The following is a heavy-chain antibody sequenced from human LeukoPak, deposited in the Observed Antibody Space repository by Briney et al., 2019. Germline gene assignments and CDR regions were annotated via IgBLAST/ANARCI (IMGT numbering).Heavy chain of an antibody. J-gene: IGHJ3*02. CDR3: ARGLAVTARGSFDI. CDR1: GFTFSRYW. D-gene: IGHD6-19*01. CDR2: IKQDESEK. V-gene: IGHV3-7*03. Sequence: PGGSLRLSCAAYGFTFSRYWITWVRQAPGKGLEWVANIKQDESEKYYVDSVKGRFTISRDNAKNSLYLQMNSLRAEDTAVYYCARGLAVTARGSFDIWGQGTMVTVSS.